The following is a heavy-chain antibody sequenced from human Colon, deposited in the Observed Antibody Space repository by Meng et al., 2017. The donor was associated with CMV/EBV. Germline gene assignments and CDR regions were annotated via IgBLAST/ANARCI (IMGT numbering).Heavy chain of an antibody. D-gene: IGHD3-3*01. J-gene: IGHJ6*02. CDR3: ARLRFLELFPEANGMDV. Sequence: GSLRLSCTVSGGSISSYYWSWIRQPPGKGLEWIGYIYYSGSTNYNPSLKSRVTISVDTSKNQFSLKLSSVTAADTAVYYCARLRFLELFPEANGMDVWGQGTTVTVSS. CDR1: GGSISSYY. V-gene: IGHV4-59*01. CDR2: IYYSGST.